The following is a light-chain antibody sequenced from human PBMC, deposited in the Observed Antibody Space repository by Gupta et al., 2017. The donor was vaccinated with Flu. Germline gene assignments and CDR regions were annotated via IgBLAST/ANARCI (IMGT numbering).Light chain of an antibody. CDR3: QQYASSLIT. CDR2: GAS. CDR1: QSVSSSN. J-gene: IGKJ5*01. Sequence: LTLSPGTRSLSPWERATLSCRTSQSVSSSNLAWYQQKPGQAPRRLIYGASSRATGIPDRFSGSGSGTDFTLTISRLESEDFAVYYCQQYASSLITFGQGTRLEIK. V-gene: IGKV3-20*01.